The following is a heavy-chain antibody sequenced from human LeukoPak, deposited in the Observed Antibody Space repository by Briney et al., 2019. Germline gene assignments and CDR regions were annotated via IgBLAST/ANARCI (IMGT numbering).Heavy chain of an antibody. V-gene: IGHV1-46*01. D-gene: IGHD3-22*01. CDR3: ARELYYYDSSGSLDY. Sequence: ASVKVSCKASGYTFTSYYMHWVRQAPGQGLEWMGIINPSGGSTSYAQKFQGRVTMTRDMSTSTVYMELSSLRSEDTAVYYCARELYYYDSSGSLDYWGQGTLVTVSS. CDR2: INPSGGST. J-gene: IGHJ4*02. CDR1: GYTFTSYY.